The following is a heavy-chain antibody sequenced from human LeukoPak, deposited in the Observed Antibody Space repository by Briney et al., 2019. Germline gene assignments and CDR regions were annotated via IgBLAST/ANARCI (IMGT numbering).Heavy chain of an antibody. CDR1: GFTFSNYA. D-gene: IGHD6-19*01. V-gene: IGHV3-64*05. CDR2: ISSNGGRT. Sequence: SGGSLRLSCSVSGFTFSNYAMHWVRQAPGKGLEYASGISSNGGRTYYADSVKGRFTISRDNSKNTMYVQMSTLRVADTAVYYCVKDPHISGRYYLDYWGQGTLVTVSS. J-gene: IGHJ4*02. CDR3: VKDPHISGRYYLDY.